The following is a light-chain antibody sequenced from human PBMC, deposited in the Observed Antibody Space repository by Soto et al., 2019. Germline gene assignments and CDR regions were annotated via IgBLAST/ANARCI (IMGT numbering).Light chain of an antibody. CDR3: MQSTQLPPT. Sequence: DVVMTQTPLSLSVAPGQPASISCKSSQRLLHITGETFLFWYLQKQGQSPQILIYEVSTRVSGVPDRFSGSGSGTDFTLEISRVETDDVGIYYCMQSTQLPPTFGQGTRLEIK. J-gene: IGKJ5*01. CDR1: QRLLHITGETF. CDR2: EVS. V-gene: IGKV2D-29*02.